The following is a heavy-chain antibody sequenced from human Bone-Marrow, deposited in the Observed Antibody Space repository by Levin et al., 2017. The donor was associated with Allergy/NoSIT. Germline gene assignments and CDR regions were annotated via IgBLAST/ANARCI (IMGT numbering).Heavy chain of an antibody. CDR2: INHSEST. V-gene: IGHV4-4*02. J-gene: IGHJ4*02. CDR1: GGSISSSYW. CDR3: ASITLVWGAHWGY. D-gene: IGHD3-10*01. Sequence: SETLSLTCAVSGGSISSSYWWSWVRQPPGKGLEWIGEINHSESTNYNPSLKSRVTISLDKSKNQFSLKLSSVTAADTAVYYCASITLVWGAHWGYWGQGTLVTVSS.